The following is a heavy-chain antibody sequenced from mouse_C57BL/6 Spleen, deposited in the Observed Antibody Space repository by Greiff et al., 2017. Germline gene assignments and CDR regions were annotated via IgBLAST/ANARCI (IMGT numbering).Heavy chain of an antibody. D-gene: IGHD2-4*01. J-gene: IGHJ3*01. CDR3: ARDGDYDEAWFAY. CDR1: GYSITSGYY. CDR2: ISDDGSN. Sequence: EVQLQESGPGLVKPSPSLSLPCSVTGYSITSGYYWNWIRQFPGNKLEWMGYISDDGSNNYNPSLKNRISITRDTSKNQFFLKLNSVTTEDTATYYCARDGDYDEAWFAYWGQGTLVTVSA. V-gene: IGHV3-6*01.